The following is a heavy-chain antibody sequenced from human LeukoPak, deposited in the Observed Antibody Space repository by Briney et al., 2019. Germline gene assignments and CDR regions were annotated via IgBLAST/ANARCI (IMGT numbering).Heavy chain of an antibody. CDR1: GGSISSSSYY. CDR3: ARHREDIVVVPFDY. D-gene: IGHD2-2*01. V-gene: IGHV4-39*01. CDR2: IYYSGNT. Sequence: PSETLSLTCTVSGGSISSSSYYWGWIRQPPGKGLEWIGGIYYSGNTYYNPSLKSRVTISVDKSKNQFSLRLSSVTAADTAVYYCARHREDIVVVPFDYWGQGTLVTVPS. J-gene: IGHJ4*02.